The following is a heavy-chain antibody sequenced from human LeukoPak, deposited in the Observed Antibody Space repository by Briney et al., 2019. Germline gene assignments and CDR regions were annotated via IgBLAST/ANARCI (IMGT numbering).Heavy chain of an antibody. V-gene: IGHV4-39*07. D-gene: IGHD2-15*01. J-gene: IGHJ3*02. CDR2: IYYSGST. CDR1: GGSISSSSYY. CDR3: ARDLYCSGGSCPSSAAFDI. Sequence: SETLSLTCTVSGGSISSSSYYWGWIRQPPGKGLEWIGSIYYSGSTYYNPSLKSRVTISVDTSKNQFSLKLSSVTAADTAVYYCARDLYCSGGSCPSSAAFDIWGQGTMVTVSS.